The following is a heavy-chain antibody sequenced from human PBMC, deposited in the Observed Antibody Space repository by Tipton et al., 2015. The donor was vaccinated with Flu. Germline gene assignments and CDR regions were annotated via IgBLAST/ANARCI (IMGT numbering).Heavy chain of an antibody. J-gene: IGHJ3*02. D-gene: IGHD3-10*01. CDR3: ARVGAVTMVRGLAFDAFDI. Sequence: TLSLTCTVSGASISSESYYWGWIRQPPGKGLEWIGNIYHSGSTNYNPSLKSRVTISLDKSKNQLSLNLSSVTAADTAVYYCARVGAVTMVRGLAFDAFDIWGLGTMVAVSS. CDR1: GASISSESYY. V-gene: IGHV4-39*07. CDR2: IYHSGST.